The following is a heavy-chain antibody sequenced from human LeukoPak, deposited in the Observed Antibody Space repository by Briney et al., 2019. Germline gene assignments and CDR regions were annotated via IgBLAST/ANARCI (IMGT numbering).Heavy chain of an antibody. CDR2: INPTGGST. CDR1: GYTFTNYF. J-gene: IGHJ4*02. Sequence: ASVKVSCKTSGYTFTNYFMHWVRQAPGQGLEWMGIINPTGGSTTYAQKFQGRVTMTRDTSTSTVYMELSSLRSDDTAVYYCARTAARRFDYWGQGTLVTVSS. D-gene: IGHD6-6*01. V-gene: IGHV1-46*01. CDR3: ARTAARRFDY.